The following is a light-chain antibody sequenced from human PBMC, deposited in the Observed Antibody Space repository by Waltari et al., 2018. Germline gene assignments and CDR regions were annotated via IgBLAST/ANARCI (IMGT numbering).Light chain of an antibody. J-gene: IGLJ2*01. CDR1: RSYVGGHVY. CDR3: SSYSTSSSLIL. V-gene: IGLV2-14*03. CDR2: DVN. Sequence: QSALSQPASVSGSPGQSIISSTGARSYVGGHVYLSWYQQHPGKAPKLIIRDVNNRPSGVSNRFSGSKSGNTASLTISGLQAEDEADYYCSSYSTSSSLILFGEGTKVTVL.